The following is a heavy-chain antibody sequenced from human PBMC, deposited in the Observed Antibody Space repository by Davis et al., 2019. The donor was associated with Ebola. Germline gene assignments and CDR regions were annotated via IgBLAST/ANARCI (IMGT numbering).Heavy chain of an antibody. J-gene: IGHJ4*02. CDR3: ARDAFSLSRYDTEDH. CDR1: GFPFYRYE. Sequence: GGSLRLSCAASGFPFYRYEMNWVRQAPGKGLEWVSYISGSATSTFYADSVKGRFTISRANARDSLYLQMDSLRVEDTAIYYCARDAFSLSRYDTEDHWGQGTLVTVSS. CDR2: ISGSATST. D-gene: IGHD3-9*01. V-gene: IGHV3-48*03.